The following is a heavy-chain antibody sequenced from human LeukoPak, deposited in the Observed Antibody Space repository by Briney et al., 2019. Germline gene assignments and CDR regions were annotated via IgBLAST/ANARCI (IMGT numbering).Heavy chain of an antibody. J-gene: IGHJ4*02. CDR1: GYTFTGYY. Sequence: ASVKVSCKASGYTFTGYYMHWVRQAPGQGLEWMGRINPNSGGTNYAQKFQGRVTMTRDTSISTAYMELSSLRSEDTAVYYCATGWRFGELESTFDYWGQGTLVTVSS. D-gene: IGHD3-10*01. V-gene: IGHV1-2*06. CDR2: INPNSGGT. CDR3: ATGWRFGELESTFDY.